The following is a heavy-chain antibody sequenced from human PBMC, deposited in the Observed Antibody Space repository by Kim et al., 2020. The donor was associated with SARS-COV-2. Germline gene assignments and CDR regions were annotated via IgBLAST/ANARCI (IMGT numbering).Heavy chain of an antibody. CDR1: GFTFSDYY. Sequence: GGSLRLSCAGSGFTFSDYYITWVRQTPGKGLEWISYISTSGSYTNYADSVKGRFTISRDNAKNSVSLQMDSLTADDTAVYYCARLVARSNYLDYWGPGSLVTVSS. V-gene: IGHV3-11*03. CDR2: ISTSGSYT. CDR3: ARLVARSNYLDY. D-gene: IGHD2-8*02. J-gene: IGHJ4*02.